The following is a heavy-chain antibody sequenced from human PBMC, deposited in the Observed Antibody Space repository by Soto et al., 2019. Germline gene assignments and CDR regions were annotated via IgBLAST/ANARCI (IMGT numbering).Heavy chain of an antibody. V-gene: IGHV1-2*04. Sequence: VSVKVSCKASGYTFTGYYMHWVRQAPGQGLEWMGWINPNSGGTNYAQKFQGWVTMTRDTSISTAYMELSRLRSDDTAVYYCARLGRNSSSWYWFDPWGQGTLVTVSS. CDR3: ARLGRNSSSWYWFDP. CDR2: INPNSGGT. CDR1: GYTFTGYY. D-gene: IGHD6-13*01. J-gene: IGHJ5*02.